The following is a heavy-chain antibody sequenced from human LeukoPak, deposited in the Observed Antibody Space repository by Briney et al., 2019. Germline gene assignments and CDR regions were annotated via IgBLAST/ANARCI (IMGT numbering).Heavy chain of an antibody. D-gene: IGHD6-6*01. J-gene: IGHJ4*02. CDR3: ARDPWGSSSY. V-gene: IGHV3-30-3*01. CDR2: ISYDGSNK. CDR1: GFTLSYYA. Sequence: PGTSRRLSCAASGFTLSYYAMHWVRQAPGKGLEWVAVISYDGSNKYYADSVKGRFTISRDNSKNTLFLQMNSLRAEDTAVYYCARDPWGSSSYWGQGILVTVSS.